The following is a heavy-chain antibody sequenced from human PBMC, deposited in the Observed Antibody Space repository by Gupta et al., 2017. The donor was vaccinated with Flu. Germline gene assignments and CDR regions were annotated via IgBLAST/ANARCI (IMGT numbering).Heavy chain of an antibody. J-gene: IGHJ6*02. D-gene: IGHD6-19*01. V-gene: IGHV3-9*01. CDR2: IDCHSCGI. CDR3: AKTMAVSDYYFYGMEV. Sequence: HWVRQAPGKGLDWFSGIDCHSCGIAYADPVNGRFTISRDNTRDSLSLQMHSLRPGATALYYCAKTMAVSDYYFYGMEVWAQGPTVTVSS.